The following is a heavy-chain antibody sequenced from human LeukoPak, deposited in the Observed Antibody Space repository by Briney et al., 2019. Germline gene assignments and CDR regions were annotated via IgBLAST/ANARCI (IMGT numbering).Heavy chain of an antibody. CDR2: LYSGGNT. J-gene: IGHJ4*02. CDR3: ARDLYYDSSGYFPFDY. V-gene: IGHV3-66*01. Sequence: GGSLRLSCAASGFTVSTKYMTWVRQAPGKGLEWVSVLYSGGNTYYADSVEGRFTISRDNSKNTLYLQMNSLRAEDTAVYYCARDLYYDSSGYFPFDYWGQGTLVTVSS. D-gene: IGHD3-22*01. CDR1: GFTVSTKY.